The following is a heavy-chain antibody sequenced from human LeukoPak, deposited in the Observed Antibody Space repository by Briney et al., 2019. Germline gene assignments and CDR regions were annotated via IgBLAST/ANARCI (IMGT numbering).Heavy chain of an antibody. CDR2: IYYSGST. V-gene: IGHV4-39*01. CDR3: ARHVLRDYVWGSYRQYYFDY. CDR1: GGSISSSSYY. Sequence: SETLSLTCTASGGSISSSSYYWGWIRQPPGKGLEWIGSIYYSGSTYYNPSLKSRVTISVDTSKNQFSLKLSSVTAADTAVYYCARHVLRDYVWGSYRQYYFDYWGQGTLVTVSS. D-gene: IGHD3-16*02. J-gene: IGHJ4*02.